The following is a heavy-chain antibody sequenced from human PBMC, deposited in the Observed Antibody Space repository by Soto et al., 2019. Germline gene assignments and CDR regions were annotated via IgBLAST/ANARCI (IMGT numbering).Heavy chain of an antibody. D-gene: IGHD5-12*01. J-gene: IGHJ4*02. CDR1: GFTVSSNY. CDR3: ARDYSGHDSGLSYFDY. Sequence: GGSLRLSCAASGFTVSSNYMSWVRQAPGKGLEWVSVIYSGGSTYYADSVKGKFTISRDNSKNTLYLQMNSLRAEDTAVYYCARDYSGHDSGLSYFDYWGQGALVTVSS. V-gene: IGHV3-66*01. CDR2: IYSGGST.